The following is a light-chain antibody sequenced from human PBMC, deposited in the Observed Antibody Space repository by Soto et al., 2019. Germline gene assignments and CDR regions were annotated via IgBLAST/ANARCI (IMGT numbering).Light chain of an antibody. CDR1: QEISGY. J-gene: IGKJ1*01. CDR3: PHLHWA. V-gene: IGKV1-9*01. CDR2: GVS. Sequence: IHLTQSPSSLSASVGDRVTITCRASQEISGYLDWYQQTPGKAPKLLIYGVSTLQDGVSSRFSGRGSGKDCSLTISSLPPEDFARDDCPHLHWAFGPGT.